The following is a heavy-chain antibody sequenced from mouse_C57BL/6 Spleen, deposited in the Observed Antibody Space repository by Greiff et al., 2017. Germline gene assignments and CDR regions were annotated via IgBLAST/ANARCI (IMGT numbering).Heavy chain of an antibody. V-gene: IGHV6-6*01. J-gene: IGHJ4*01. CDR2: IRNKANNHAT. D-gene: IGHD3-2*02. CDR1: GFTFSDAW. Sequence: EVNVVESGGGLVQPGGSMKLSCAASGFTFSDAWMDWVRQSPEKGLEWVAEIRNKANNHATYYAESVKGRFTISRDDSKSSVYLQMNSLRAEDTGIYYCTRSSSGPYYYAMDYWGQGTSVTVSS. CDR3: TRSSSGPYYYAMDY.